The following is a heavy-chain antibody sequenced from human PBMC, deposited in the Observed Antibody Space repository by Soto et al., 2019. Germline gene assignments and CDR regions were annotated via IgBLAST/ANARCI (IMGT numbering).Heavy chain of an antibody. CDR1: GFSLSTSGVG. V-gene: IGHV2-5*02. CDR2: IYWDDDK. CDR3: AHRRRVSYFDC. D-gene: IGHD2-21*01. J-gene: IGHJ4*02. Sequence: QITLKESGPTLVKPTQTLTLTCTFSGFSLSTSGVGVGWIRQPPGKALEWLALIYWDDDKRYSPSLKSRLTTPKDASKNQVVPRLTNMRPVDTATYYGAHRRRVSYFDCWGQGTLVTVSS.